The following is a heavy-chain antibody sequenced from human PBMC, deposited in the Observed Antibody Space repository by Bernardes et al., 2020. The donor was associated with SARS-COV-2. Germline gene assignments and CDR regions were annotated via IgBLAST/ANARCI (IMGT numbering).Heavy chain of an antibody. J-gene: IGHJ4*02. CDR3: ARIDEGTGRDY. CDR2: IKGGGSKR. Sequence: GGSLRLSCAASGFTFSSYWMSWVRQAPGKGLEWVAKIKGGGSKRCSVDSVRGRFTISRDNAKNLLYLQMNSLRAEDTAVYYCARIDEGTGRDYWGEGSLVTVSS. V-gene: IGHV3-7*01. CDR1: GFTFSSYW. D-gene: IGHD3-9*01.